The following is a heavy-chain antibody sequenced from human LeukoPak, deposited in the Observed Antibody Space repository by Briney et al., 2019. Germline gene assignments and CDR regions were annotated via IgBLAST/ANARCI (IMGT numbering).Heavy chain of an antibody. J-gene: IGHJ5*02. Sequence: SETLSLACAVYGGSFSGYYWSWIRQPPGKGLEWIGEINHSGSTNYNPSLKSRATISVDTSKNQFSLKLSSVTAADTAVYYCASRIAARPDLWFDPWGQGTLVTVSS. D-gene: IGHD6-6*01. CDR3: ASRIAARPDLWFDP. CDR1: GGSFSGYY. CDR2: INHSGST. V-gene: IGHV4-34*01.